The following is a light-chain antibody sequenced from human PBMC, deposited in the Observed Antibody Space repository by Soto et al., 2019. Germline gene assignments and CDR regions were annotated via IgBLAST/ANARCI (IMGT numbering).Light chain of an antibody. Sequence: QSVLTQPPSASGTPGQRVVISCSGGSSNIGLDYLCWYQQVPGMAPKLLIYSVNQRPSGVPDRFSGSKSGTSASLAINGLRSEDEADYYCAVWDVSLTAWVFGGGTKLTVL. CDR1: SSNIGLDY. CDR3: AVWDVSLTAWV. CDR2: SVN. J-gene: IGLJ3*02. V-gene: IGLV1-47*02.